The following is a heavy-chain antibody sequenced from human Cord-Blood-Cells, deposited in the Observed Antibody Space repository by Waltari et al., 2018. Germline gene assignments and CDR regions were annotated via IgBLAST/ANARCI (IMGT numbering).Heavy chain of an antibody. J-gene: IGHJ2*01. Sequence: QVQLQQWGAGLLKPSETLSLTCAVYGGSFSGYYWSWIRQPPGKGLEWIGEINHSGSTNDNPSLKSRVTISVDTSKNQFSLKLSSVTAADTAVYYCARVLQRYFDLWGRGTLVTVSS. CDR2: INHSGST. CDR3: ARVLQRYFDL. CDR1: GGSFSGYY. V-gene: IGHV4-34*01.